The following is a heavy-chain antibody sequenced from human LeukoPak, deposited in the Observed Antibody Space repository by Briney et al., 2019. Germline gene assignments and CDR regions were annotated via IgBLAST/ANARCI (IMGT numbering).Heavy chain of an antibody. CDR2: ISAYNGNT. V-gene: IGHV1-18*01. D-gene: IGHD5-24*01. Sequence: ASVTVSCKASGYTFTSYGISWVRQAPGQGLEWMGWISAYNGNTNYAQKLQGRVTMTTDTSTSTAYMELRSLRSDDTAVYYCARGSKATIRYYFDYWGQGTLVTVSS. CDR1: GYTFTSYG. CDR3: ARGSKATIRYYFDY. J-gene: IGHJ4*02.